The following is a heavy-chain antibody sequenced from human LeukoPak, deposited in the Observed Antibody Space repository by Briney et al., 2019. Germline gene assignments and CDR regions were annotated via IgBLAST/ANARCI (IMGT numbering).Heavy chain of an antibody. CDR2: INPSGGST. V-gene: IGHV1-46*01. J-gene: IGHJ5*02. CDR3: ARITPVPTGVYYYDSSGYYYGWFDP. Sequence: ASVKVSCKASGYTFTSYYMHWVRQAPGQGLEWMGIINPSGGSTSYAQKFQGRVTMTTDTSTSTAYMELRSLRSHDTAVYYCARITPVPTGVYYYDSSGYYYGWFDPWGQGTLVTVSS. D-gene: IGHD3-22*01. CDR1: GYTFTSYY.